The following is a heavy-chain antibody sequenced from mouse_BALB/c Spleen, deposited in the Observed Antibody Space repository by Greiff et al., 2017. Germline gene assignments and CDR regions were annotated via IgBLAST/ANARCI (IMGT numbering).Heavy chain of an antibody. Sequence: QVQLKQSGAELVKPGASVKLSCKASGYTFTSYYMYWVKQRPGQGLEWIGEINPSNGGTNFNEKFKSKATLTVDKSSSTAYMQLSSLTSEDSAVYYFTRWGTYYYAMDYWGQGTSATVSS. J-gene: IGHJ4*01. D-gene: IGHD3-3*01. CDR1: GYTFTSYY. V-gene: IGHV1S81*02. CDR2: INPSNGGT. CDR3: TRWGTYYYAMDY.